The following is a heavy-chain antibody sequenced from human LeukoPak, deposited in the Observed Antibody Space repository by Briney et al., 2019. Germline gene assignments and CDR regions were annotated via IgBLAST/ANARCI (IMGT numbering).Heavy chain of an antibody. D-gene: IGHD1-26*01. V-gene: IGHV1-24*01. J-gene: IGHJ4*02. CDR3: ATPHGYSGSLGFDY. CDR1: GYTLTELS. Sequence: ASVKVSCKVSGYTLTELSMHWVRQDPGKGLEWMGGFDTEVGETIYAQKFQGTVTMTEDTSTDTAYMELSSLRSEDTAVYYCATPHGYSGSLGFDYWGQRTLVTVSS. CDR2: FDTEVGET.